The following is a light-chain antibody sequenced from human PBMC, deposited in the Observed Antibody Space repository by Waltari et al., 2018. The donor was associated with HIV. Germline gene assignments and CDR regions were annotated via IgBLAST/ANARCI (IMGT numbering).Light chain of an antibody. Sequence: SYILTQAPSVSVAPGQTATITCGHIGNYRVQWYRQRPGQALSLVVPDDRSSRIPGGLSGANSGGKATLTISRVEAGDEADYYCQVWDRSYNEAVFGGGTQLTV. CDR3: QVWDRSYNEAV. J-gene: IGLJ7*01. CDR1: HIGNYR. V-gene: IGLV3-21*02. CDR2: D.